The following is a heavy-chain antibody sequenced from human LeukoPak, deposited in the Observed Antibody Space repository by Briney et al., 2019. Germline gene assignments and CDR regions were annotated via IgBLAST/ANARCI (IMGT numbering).Heavy chain of an antibody. J-gene: IGHJ4*02. CDR3: ARRPTVVTFDY. CDR2: IYYSGTT. Sequence: SETLSLTCTVSGGSVRSSTYYWGWIRQPPGKGLEWIGSIYYSGTTDYNPSLESRVSISVDTSKNQFSLKLSSVTAADTAVYYCARRPTVVTFDYWGQGTLVTVSS. V-gene: IGHV4-39*01. CDR1: GGSVRSSTYY. D-gene: IGHD4-23*01.